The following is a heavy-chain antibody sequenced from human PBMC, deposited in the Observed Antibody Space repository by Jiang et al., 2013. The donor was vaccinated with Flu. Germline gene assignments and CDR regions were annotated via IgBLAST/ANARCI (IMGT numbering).Heavy chain of an antibody. J-gene: IGHJ4*02. D-gene: IGHD6-19*01. CDR2: INAGNGNT. CDR3: ARDLSWLTRWDY. Sequence: GAEVKKPGASVKVSCKASGYTFTSYAMHWVRQAPGQRLEWMGWINAGNGNTKYSQKFQGRVTITRDTSASTAYMELSSLRSEDTAVYYCARDLSWLTRWDYWGQGNPGHRLL. CDR1: GYTFTSYA. V-gene: IGHV1-3*01.